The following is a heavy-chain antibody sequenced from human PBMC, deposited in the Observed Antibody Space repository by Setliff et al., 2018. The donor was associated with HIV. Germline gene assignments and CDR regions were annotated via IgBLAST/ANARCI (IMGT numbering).Heavy chain of an antibody. D-gene: IGHD3-10*01. J-gene: IGHJ6*03. CDR1: GFTFSTSC. CDR3: SRSQGIGNYYMDD. V-gene: IGHV3-21*06. Sequence: GGSLRLSCAASGFTFSTSCMHWVRRAPGKGLEWISSISWRSTYIYYSDSVKGRFTISRDDATNSLFLQVNSLRDEDTAVYYCSRSQGIGNYYMDDWGTGTTVTVSS. CDR2: ISWRSTYI.